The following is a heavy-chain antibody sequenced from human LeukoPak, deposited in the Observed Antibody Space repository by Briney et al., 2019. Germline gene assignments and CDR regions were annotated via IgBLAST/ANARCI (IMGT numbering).Heavy chain of an antibody. CDR3: ARDTDLWFGSIDY. D-gene: IGHD3-10*01. J-gene: IGHJ4*02. Sequence: ASVKVSCKASGYTFTGYYMHWVRQAPGQGLEWMGWINPSSGGTNYAQKFQGRVTMTRDTSISTAYMELSRLRSDDTAVYYCARDTDLWFGSIDYWGQGTLVTVSS. V-gene: IGHV1-2*02. CDR1: GYTFTGYY. CDR2: INPSSGGT.